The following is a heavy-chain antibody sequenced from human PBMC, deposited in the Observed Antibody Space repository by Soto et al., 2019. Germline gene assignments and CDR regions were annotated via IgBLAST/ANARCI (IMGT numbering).Heavy chain of an antibody. CDR3: ARDPSTNWAPAFDY. D-gene: IGHD1-1*01. J-gene: IGHJ4*02. CDR2: IWYDGSKK. V-gene: IGHV3-33*01. Sequence: GGSLRLSCAASGFTFSNYGFHWLRQAPGKGLEWVGVIWYDGSKKYYVDSVRGRFTISRDNSKDTLYLQMDSLRVEDTAVYYCARDPSTNWAPAFDYWGQGTLVTVSS. CDR1: GFTFSNYG.